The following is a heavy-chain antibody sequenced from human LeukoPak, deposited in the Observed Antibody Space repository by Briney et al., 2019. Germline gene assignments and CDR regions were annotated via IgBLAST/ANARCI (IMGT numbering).Heavy chain of an antibody. Sequence: GGSLRLSCAASGFTFSSYEMHWVRQAPGKGLEWVSYISSSGSTIYYADSVKGRFTISRDNAKNSLDPQMNSLRAEDTAVYYCARDYGGSSPFDFWGQGTLVIVSS. CDR1: GFTFSSYE. CDR2: ISSSGSTI. D-gene: IGHD4-23*01. CDR3: ARDYGGSSPFDF. J-gene: IGHJ4*02. V-gene: IGHV3-48*03.